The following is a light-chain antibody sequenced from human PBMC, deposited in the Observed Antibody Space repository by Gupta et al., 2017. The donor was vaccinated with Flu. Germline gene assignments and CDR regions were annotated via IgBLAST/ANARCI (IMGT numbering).Light chain of an antibody. CDR3: QQDTNLRR. J-gene: IGKJ1*01. V-gene: IGKV3-15*01. CDR1: QSVSSN. Sequence: EIVMTQSPATLSVSPGERATLSCRASQSVSSNLAWYQQKPGQAPRLLIYGASTRATGIPGRFSGSGSGTEFTLTISSLQSEDFAVYYCQQDTNLRRFGQGTKVEIK. CDR2: GAS.